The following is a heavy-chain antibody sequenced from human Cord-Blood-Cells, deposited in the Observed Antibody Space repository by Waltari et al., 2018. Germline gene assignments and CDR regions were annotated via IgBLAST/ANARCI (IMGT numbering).Heavy chain of an antibody. V-gene: IGHV3-21*01. D-gene: IGHD6-19*01. CDR3: ARGGRYSSLY. J-gene: IGHJ4*02. Sequence: EVQLVESGGGLVKPGGSLRLSCAASGFTFRTSSMHWVRQAQGKGLEWVSSISSSSSYIYYADSVKGRFTISRDNAKNSLYLQMNSLRAEDTAVYYCARGGRYSSLYWGQGTLVTVSS. CDR1: GFTFRTSS. CDR2: ISSSSSYI.